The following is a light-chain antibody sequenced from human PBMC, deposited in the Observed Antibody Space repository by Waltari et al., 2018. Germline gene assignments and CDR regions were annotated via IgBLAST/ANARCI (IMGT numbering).Light chain of an antibody. CDR1: QSISSY. CDR2: AAS. CDR3: QQSYSTPFT. J-gene: IGKJ3*01. V-gene: IGKV1-39*01. Sequence: DIQMTQSQSSLSASVGDRLTITCRPSQSISSYLNWYQQKPGKAPKLLIYAASSLQSGVPSRFSGSGSGTDFTLTIRSLQPEDFATYYCQQSYSTPFTFGPGTKVDIK.